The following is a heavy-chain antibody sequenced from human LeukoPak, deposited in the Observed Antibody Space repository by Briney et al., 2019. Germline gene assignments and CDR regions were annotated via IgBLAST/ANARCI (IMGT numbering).Heavy chain of an antibody. D-gene: IGHD3-10*01. CDR1: GFTFSSYW. CDR2: IKQDGSEK. V-gene: IGHV3-7*01. Sequence: GGSLRLSCAASGFTFSSYWMSWVRQAPGKGLEWVANIKQDGSEKYYVDSVKGRFTISRDNAKNSLYLQMNSLRAEDTAVYYCARDLYYYGPGSLFDYWGQGTLVTVSS. J-gene: IGHJ4*02. CDR3: ARDLYYYGPGSLFDY.